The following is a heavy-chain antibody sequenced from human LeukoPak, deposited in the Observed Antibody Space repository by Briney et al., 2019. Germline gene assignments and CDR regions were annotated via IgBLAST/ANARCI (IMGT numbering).Heavy chain of an antibody. CDR3: ARDQTRITIFGVVILPFDY. V-gene: IGHV3-21*01. CDR1: GSTFSSYS. D-gene: IGHD3-3*01. CDR2: ISSSSSYT. J-gene: IGHJ4*02. Sequence: PGGSLRLSCAASGSTFSSYSMNWVRQAAGKGLEWVSSISSSSSYTYYADSVKGRFTISRDNAKNSLYLQMNSLRAEDTAVYYCARDQTRITIFGVVILPFDYWGQGTLVTASS.